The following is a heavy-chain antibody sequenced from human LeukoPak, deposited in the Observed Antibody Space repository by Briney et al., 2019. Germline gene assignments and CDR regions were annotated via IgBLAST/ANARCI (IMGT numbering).Heavy chain of an antibody. V-gene: IGHV4-4*07. D-gene: IGHD5-18*01. CDR3: ARGRGIQEDYYYYYMDV. Sequence: SETLSLTCTVSGGSISSYYWSWIRQPAGKGLEWIGRIYTSGSTNYNPSLKSRVTMSVDTSKNQFSLKLSSVTAADTAVYYCARGRGIQEDYYYYYMDVWGKGTTVTVSS. J-gene: IGHJ6*03. CDR1: GGSISSYY. CDR2: IYTSGST.